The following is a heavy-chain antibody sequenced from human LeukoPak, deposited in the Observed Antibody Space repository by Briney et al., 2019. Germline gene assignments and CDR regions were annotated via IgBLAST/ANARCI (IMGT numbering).Heavy chain of an antibody. CDR3: AKSTAGYSYGQLDY. J-gene: IGHJ4*02. Sequence: PGGSLRLSCAASGFTFSSHSMNWVRQAPGKGLEWVSSFGTRSSSICYADSVKGRFTISRDNARNSLYLQMNSLRAEDTAVYYCAKSTAGYSYGQLDYWGQGTLVTVSS. V-gene: IGHV3-21*04. CDR2: FGTRSSSI. CDR1: GFTFSSHS. D-gene: IGHD5-18*01.